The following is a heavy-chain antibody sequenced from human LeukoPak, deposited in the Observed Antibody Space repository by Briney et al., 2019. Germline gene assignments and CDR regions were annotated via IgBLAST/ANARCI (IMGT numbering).Heavy chain of an antibody. CDR3: AREDMVGFWSGYYYY. V-gene: IGHV4-30-4*01. CDR2: IYYSGST. J-gene: IGHJ4*02. CDR1: GGSXXSGDXY. D-gene: IGHD3-3*01. Sequence: GGSXXSGDXYWSWIRQPPGKGLEWIVYIYYSGSTYYNPSLKSRVTISVDTSKNQFSLKLSSVTAADTAVYYCAREDMVGFWSGYYYYWGQGTLVTVSS.